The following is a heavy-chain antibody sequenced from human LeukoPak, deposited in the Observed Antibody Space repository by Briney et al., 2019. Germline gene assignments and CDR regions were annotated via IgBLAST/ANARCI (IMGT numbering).Heavy chain of an antibody. J-gene: IGHJ4*02. D-gene: IGHD1/OR15-1a*01. V-gene: IGHV3-7*05. Sequence: PGGSLRLSCAASGFTFSSFWMTWVRQAPGKGLEWVAHIKEDGSEQYYVDSMKGRFTISRDNARNSLSLQMNSLRAEDAAVYYCARWNNDWEFDYWGQGTLVIVSS. CDR1: GFTFSSFW. CDR2: IKEDGSEQ. CDR3: ARWNNDWEFDY.